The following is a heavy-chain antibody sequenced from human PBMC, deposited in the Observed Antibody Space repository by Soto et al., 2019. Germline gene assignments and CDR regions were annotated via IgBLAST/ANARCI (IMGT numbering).Heavy chain of an antibody. D-gene: IGHD2-15*01. CDR1: GGTFSSYA. J-gene: IGHJ6*02. CDR3: ARATASHSYTDYYYGMDV. V-gene: IGHV1-69*01. Sequence: QVQLVQSGAEVKKPGSSVKVSCKASGGTFSSYAISWVRQAPGQGLEWMGGIIPIFGTANYAQKFQGRVTITADESTSTAYMELSSLRSEDTAVYYCARATASHSYTDYYYGMDVWGQGTTVTVSS. CDR2: IIPIFGTA.